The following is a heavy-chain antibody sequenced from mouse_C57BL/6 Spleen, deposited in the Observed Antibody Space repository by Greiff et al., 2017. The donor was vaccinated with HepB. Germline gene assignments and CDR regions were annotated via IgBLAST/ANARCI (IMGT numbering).Heavy chain of an antibody. D-gene: IGHD1-1*01. V-gene: IGHV1-82*01. Sequence: VQLQQSGPELVKPGASVKISCKASGYAFSSSWMNWVKQRPGKGLEWIGRIYPGDGDTNYNGKFKGKATLTADKSSSTAYMQLSSLTSEDSAVYFCARSRYYGFAYWGQGTLVTVSA. CDR3: ARSRYYGFAY. CDR2: IYPGDGDT. J-gene: IGHJ3*01. CDR1: GYAFSSSW.